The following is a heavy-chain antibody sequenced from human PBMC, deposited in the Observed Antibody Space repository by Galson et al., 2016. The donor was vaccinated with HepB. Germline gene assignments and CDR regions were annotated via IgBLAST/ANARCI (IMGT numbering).Heavy chain of an antibody. Sequence: SLRLSCAASGINFNSFAMSWVRQAPGKGLEWVSSITVRGDRTYYAGSVRGRFAISRDSSKNTLFLQMNSLRAEDTAVYYCAKKRASDFDYPFDEFGMWGQGTMVSVFS. CDR2: ITVRGDRT. D-gene: IGHD5-12*01. CDR3: AKKRASDFDYPFDEFGM. CDR1: GINFNSFA. J-gene: IGHJ3*01. V-gene: IGHV3-23*01.